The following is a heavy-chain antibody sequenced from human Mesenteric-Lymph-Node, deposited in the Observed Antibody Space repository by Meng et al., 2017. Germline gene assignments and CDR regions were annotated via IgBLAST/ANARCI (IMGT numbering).Heavy chain of an antibody. CDR2: ISSSSNYI. V-gene: IGHV3-21*01. D-gene: IGHD5-18*01. J-gene: IGHJ4*02. CDR1: GFTFSSYT. CDR3: ARDTPGLLFDY. Sequence: EVQLVESGGGLVKPGGSLRLSCAASGFTFSSYTMNWVRRAPGKGLEWVSSISSSSNYIYSADSVKGRFTISRDNAKNSLYLQMNSLRAEDTAVYYCARDTPGLLFDYWGQVTLVTVSS.